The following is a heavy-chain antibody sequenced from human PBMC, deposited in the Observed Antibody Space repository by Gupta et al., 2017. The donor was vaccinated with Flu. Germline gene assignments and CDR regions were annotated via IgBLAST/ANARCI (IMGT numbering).Heavy chain of an antibody. V-gene: IGHV1-69*01. CDR3: ASVDTAMVLGDYYYYYGMDV. J-gene: IGHJ6*02. Sequence: LEWMGGIIPIFGTANYAQKFQGRVTITADESTSTAYMELSSLRSEDTAVYYCASVDTAMVLGDYYYYYGMDVWGQGTTVTVSS. D-gene: IGHD5-18*01. CDR2: IIPIFGTA.